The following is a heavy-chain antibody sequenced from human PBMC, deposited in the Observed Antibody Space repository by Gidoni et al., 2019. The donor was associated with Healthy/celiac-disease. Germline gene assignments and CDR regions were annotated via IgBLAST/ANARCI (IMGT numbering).Heavy chain of an antibody. Sequence: QVQLQASGPGLVKPSEPLSLTCPVSGGSISSYYWRWIPQPPGKGLDWIGYIYNSWSTNYQPSLKSRVTISGDTSKNQFSLKLNSVTAADTAVYYGARQTRTGYSYGYIDYWGQGTLVTVSS. CDR3: ARQTRTGYSYGYIDY. CDR1: GGSISSYY. J-gene: IGHJ4*02. CDR2: IYNSWST. V-gene: IGHV4-59*08. D-gene: IGHD5-18*01.